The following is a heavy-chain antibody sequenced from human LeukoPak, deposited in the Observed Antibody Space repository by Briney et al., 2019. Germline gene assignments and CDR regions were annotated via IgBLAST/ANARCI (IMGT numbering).Heavy chain of an antibody. D-gene: IGHD1-1*01. Sequence: GGSLRLSCAASGFTFSTYSMNWVRQAPGKGLEWVSSISSSSNYIYYADSVKGRFTISRDNSKNTLYLQMNSLRAEDTAVYYCARDNWNSFYYYGMDVWGQGTTVTVSS. V-gene: IGHV3-21*01. CDR1: GFTFSTYS. CDR2: ISSSSNYI. J-gene: IGHJ6*02. CDR3: ARDNWNSFYYYGMDV.